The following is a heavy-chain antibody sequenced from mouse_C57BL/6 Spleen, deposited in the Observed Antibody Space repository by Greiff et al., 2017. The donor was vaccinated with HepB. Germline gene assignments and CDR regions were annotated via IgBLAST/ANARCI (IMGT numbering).Heavy chain of an antibody. CDR1: GFSLTSYG. CDR3: ASVGFTTLYYYAMDY. V-gene: IGHV2-2*01. Sequence: VQLQQSGPGLVQPSQSLSITCTVSGFSLTSYGVHWVRQSPGKGLEWLGVIWSGGSTDYNAAFISRLSISKDNSKSQVFFKMNSLQADDTAIYYCASVGFTTLYYYAMDYWGQGTSVTVSS. CDR2: IWSGGST. D-gene: IGHD2-12*01. J-gene: IGHJ4*01.